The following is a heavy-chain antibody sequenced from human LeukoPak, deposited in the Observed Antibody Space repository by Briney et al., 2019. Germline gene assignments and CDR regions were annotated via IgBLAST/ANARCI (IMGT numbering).Heavy chain of an antibody. CDR1: GGSISSSSYY. V-gene: IGHV4-39*07. J-gene: IGHJ3*02. D-gene: IGHD1-26*01. CDR2: IYYSGRT. CDR3: ARDSSYRLDFFDI. Sequence: SETLSLTCTVSGGSISSSSYYWGSIRPPPGKGLEWIGSIYYSGRTYYNPSLKSPVTISVDTSNNQFSLNLSSVPTADTAVYYCARDSSYRLDFFDIWGQGTMVTVSS.